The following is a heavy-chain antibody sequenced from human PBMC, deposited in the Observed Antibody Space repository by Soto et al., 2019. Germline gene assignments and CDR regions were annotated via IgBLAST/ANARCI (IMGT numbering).Heavy chain of an antibody. CDR2: IIPIFGTA. D-gene: IGHD2-2*01. J-gene: IGHJ6*02. Sequence: ASVKVSCKASGGTFSSYAISWVRQAPGQGLEWMGGIIPIFGTANYAQKFQGRVTITADKSTSTAYMELSSLRSEDTAVYYCVVLLVPAAPAYYYGMDVWGQGTTVTVSS. V-gene: IGHV1-69*06. CDR3: VVLLVPAAPAYYYGMDV. CDR1: GGTFSSYA.